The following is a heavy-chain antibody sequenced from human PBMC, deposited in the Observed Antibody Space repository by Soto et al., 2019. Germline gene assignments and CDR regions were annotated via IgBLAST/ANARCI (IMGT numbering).Heavy chain of an antibody. J-gene: IGHJ6*03. CDR1: GFTFSSYG. D-gene: IGHD4-17*01. Sequence: QVQLVESGGGVVQPGRSLRLSCAASGFTFSSYGMHWVRQAPGKGLEWVAVIWYDGSNKYYADSVKGRFTISRDNSKNTLYLQMNSLRAEDTAVYYCARDTTTVTEYYYYYMDVWGQGTTVTVSS. CDR3: ARDTTTVTEYYYYYMDV. V-gene: IGHV3-33*01. CDR2: IWYDGSNK.